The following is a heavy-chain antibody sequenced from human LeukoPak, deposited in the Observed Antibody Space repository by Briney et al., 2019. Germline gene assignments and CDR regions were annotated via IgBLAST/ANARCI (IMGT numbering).Heavy chain of an antibody. Sequence: GASVKVSCKASGGTFSSYAISWVRQAPGQGLEWMGWIGAYNGVTKYAQKFQGRVTMTAETSTDTAYTELRSLTSDDTAVYFCARDRPPSAFDIWGQGTMVTVSS. CDR2: IGAYNGVT. J-gene: IGHJ3*02. CDR3: ARDRPPSAFDI. V-gene: IGHV1-18*01. CDR1: GGTFSSYA.